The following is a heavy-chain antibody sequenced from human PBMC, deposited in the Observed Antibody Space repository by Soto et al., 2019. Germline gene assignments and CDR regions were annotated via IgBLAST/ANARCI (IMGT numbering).Heavy chain of an antibody. D-gene: IGHD6-19*01. Sequence: GGSLRLSCAASGFTFSSYAMSWVRQAPGKGLEWVSAISGSGGSTYYADSVKGRFTISRDNSKNTLYLQMNSLRAEDTAVYYCAKGEWIAVAGTVDYWGQGTLVTVSS. J-gene: IGHJ4*02. V-gene: IGHV3-23*01. CDR3: AKGEWIAVAGTVDY. CDR1: GFTFSSYA. CDR2: ISGSGGST.